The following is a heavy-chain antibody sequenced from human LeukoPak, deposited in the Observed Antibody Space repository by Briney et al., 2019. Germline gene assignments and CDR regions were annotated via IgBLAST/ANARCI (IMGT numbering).Heavy chain of an antibody. Sequence: PGGSLRLSCAASGFTFSSYWMSWVRQAPGKGLEWVANIKQDGSEKYYVDSVKGRFTISRDNAKNSLYLQMNSLRAEDTAVYYCAKDRGSYYGSGSYHYWGQGTLVTVSS. CDR3: AKDRGSYYGSGSYHY. CDR1: GFTFSSYW. CDR2: IKQDGSEK. V-gene: IGHV3-7*01. D-gene: IGHD3-10*01. J-gene: IGHJ4*02.